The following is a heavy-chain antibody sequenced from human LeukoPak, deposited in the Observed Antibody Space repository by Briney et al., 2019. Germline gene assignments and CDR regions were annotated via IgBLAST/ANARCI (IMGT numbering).Heavy chain of an antibody. CDR3: AKHLCFRPTTSSDAFKT. J-gene: IGHJ3*02. Sequence: GGSLRLSCAASGFTFSRYAMSWARQAPGKGLEWVSTISGSGSSTYYADSVKGRFTISRDNSKNTLNLQMSSLRAEDTAVYCSAKHLCFRPTTSSDAFKTCGKGTMVTVSS. D-gene: IGHD1-1*01. V-gene: IGHV3-23*01. CDR2: ISGSGSST. CDR1: GFTFSRYA.